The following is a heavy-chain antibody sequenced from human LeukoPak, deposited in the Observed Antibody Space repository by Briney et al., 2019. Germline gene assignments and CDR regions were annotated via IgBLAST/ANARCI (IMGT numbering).Heavy chain of an antibody. CDR3: ARSGSSSFSYYFDY. V-gene: IGHV1-46*01. J-gene: IGHJ4*02. CDR2: INPLDGST. Sequence: ASVKVSCKASGYFFTDYYMHWVRQAPGQGLEWMGIINPLDGSTTYAQKFPGRVTMTRDTSTSTVYMELSSLRSEDTAVYYCARSGSSSFSYYFDYWGQGALVTVSS. D-gene: IGHD6-6*01. CDR1: GYFFTDYY.